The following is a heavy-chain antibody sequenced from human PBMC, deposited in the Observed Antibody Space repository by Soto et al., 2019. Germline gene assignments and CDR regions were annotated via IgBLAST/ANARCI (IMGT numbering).Heavy chain of an antibody. V-gene: IGHV4-39*01. CDR2: IYYSGST. D-gene: IGHD3-10*01. J-gene: IGHJ4*02. Sequence: SETLSLTCTVSGGSISSSSYYWGWIRQPPGKGLEWIGSIYYSGSTYYNPSLKSRVTISVDTSKNQFSLKLSSVTAADTAVYYCASRRLGRSLLYYWGQGTLVTVSS. CDR3: ASRRLGRSLLYY. CDR1: GGSISSSSYY.